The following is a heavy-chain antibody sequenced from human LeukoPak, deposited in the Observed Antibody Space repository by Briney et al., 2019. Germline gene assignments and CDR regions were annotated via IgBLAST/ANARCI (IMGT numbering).Heavy chain of an antibody. D-gene: IGHD6-13*01. J-gene: IGHJ3*01. V-gene: IGHV3-74*01. CDR2: MNTDGSYT. CDR3: VRVIAAVPY. Sequence: PGGSLRLSCTASGFTFSSYWMHWVRQAPGKGLVWVSSMNTDGSYTNYADSVKGRFTISRDNAKNTLYLQMNSLRAEDTAVYYCVRVIAAVPYRGQGTMVTVSS. CDR1: GFTFSSYW.